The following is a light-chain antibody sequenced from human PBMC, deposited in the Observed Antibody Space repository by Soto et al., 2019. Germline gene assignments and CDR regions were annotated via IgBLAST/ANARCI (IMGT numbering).Light chain of an antibody. CDR1: QSISFN. V-gene: IGKV3D-15*01. CDR2: IAS. Sequence: EIVMTMSPAALSVSPVEIVTLSCMSSQSISFNLAWYQQKPGQAPRLLIYIASTRATGIPDRFSGSGSGTDFTLTISSLQPEDFATYYCQQSYSTPWTFGQGTKVDIK. CDR3: QQSYSTPWT. J-gene: IGKJ1*01.